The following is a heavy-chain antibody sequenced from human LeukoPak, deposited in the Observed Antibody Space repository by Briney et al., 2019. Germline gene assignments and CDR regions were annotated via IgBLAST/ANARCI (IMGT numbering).Heavy chain of an antibody. CDR3: AKGPFSKRVDKSVGMDV. CDR2: ISYDGSNK. D-gene: IGHD2/OR15-2a*01. J-gene: IGHJ6*02. Sequence: PGRSLRLSCAASGFTFSSYGMHWVRQAPGKGLEWVAVISYDGSNKYYADSVKGRFTISRDNSKNTLYLQMNSLRAEDTAVYYCAKGPFSKRVDKSVGMDVWGQGTTVTVSS. V-gene: IGHV3-30*18. CDR1: GFTFSSYG.